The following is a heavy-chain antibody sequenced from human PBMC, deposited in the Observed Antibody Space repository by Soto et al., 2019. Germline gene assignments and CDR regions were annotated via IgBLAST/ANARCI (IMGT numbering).Heavy chain of an antibody. D-gene: IGHD3-3*01. CDR1: SDSIMSGDYY. J-gene: IGHJ4*02. CDR3: ARVRSGHYRVDY. Sequence: SETLSLTCTVSSDSIMSGDYYWSWIRQPPGKGLEWIGYIHYSGDTYHNPSLKSRVSISVDTSKNQFSLKLSSVTAADTAVYHCARVRSGHYRVDYWGQGTLVTVSS. V-gene: IGHV4-30-4*01. CDR2: IHYSGDT.